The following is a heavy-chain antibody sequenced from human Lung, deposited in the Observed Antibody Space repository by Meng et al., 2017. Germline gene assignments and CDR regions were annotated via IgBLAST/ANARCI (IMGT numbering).Heavy chain of an antibody. D-gene: IGHD3-9*01. Sequence: QVQLVQSGAEVKKTGASVTVACKASGYTFTGYSIHWVRQAPGPGLEWMGRINPNSGVTNYAQKFEGRVTMTRDTSISTAYMELSRLRSDDTAVYYCARFDPRAYWGQGTLVTVSS. CDR3: ARFDPRAY. CDR1: GYTFTGYS. V-gene: IGHV1-2*06. J-gene: IGHJ4*02. CDR2: INPNSGVT.